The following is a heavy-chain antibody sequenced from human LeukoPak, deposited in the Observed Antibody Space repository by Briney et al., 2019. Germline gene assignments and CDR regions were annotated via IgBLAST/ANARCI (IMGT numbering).Heavy chain of an antibody. D-gene: IGHD5-12*01. CDR1: GFTFSSYS. V-gene: IGHV3-30*03. CDR3: AREFGHDRWYFDY. Sequence: EGSLRLSCAASGFTFSSYSIHWVRQAPGKGLEWVTVISADGRTQYYSDSVKGRFTISRDNSLNTLHLQMNSLRTGDTAVYYCAREFGHDRWYFDYWGQGALVTVSS. J-gene: IGHJ4*02. CDR2: ISADGRTQ.